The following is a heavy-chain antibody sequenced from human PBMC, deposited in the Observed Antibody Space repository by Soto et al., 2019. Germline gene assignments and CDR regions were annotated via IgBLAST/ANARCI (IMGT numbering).Heavy chain of an antibody. Sequence: QVQLVQSGAEMKEPGDSVRVSCEASGYTFTSYYIHWVRQAPGQGLEWMGWINPKFGDTTYAQDFQGRVSMTRDMSISTVYQELSRLTSDHTAIYYCARNMDYYYGPGSGNGHGFWGQGTTVTVFS. CDR1: GYTFTSYY. V-gene: IGHV1-2*02. J-gene: IGHJ6*02. CDR2: INPKFGDT. D-gene: IGHD3-10*01. CDR3: ARNMDYYYGPGSGNGHGF.